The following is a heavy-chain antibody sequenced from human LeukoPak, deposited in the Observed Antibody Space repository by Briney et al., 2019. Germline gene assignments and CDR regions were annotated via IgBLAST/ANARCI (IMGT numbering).Heavy chain of an antibody. CDR2: INHSGST. D-gene: IGHD3-3*01. V-gene: IGHV4-34*01. J-gene: IGHJ5*02. Sequence: PSETLSLTCAIYGGSFSGYYWSWIRQPPGKGLEWIGEINHSGSTNYNPSLKSRVTISVDTSKNQSSLKLSSVTAADTAVYYCARGGYDFWSGYYTERFWFDPWGQGTLVTVSS. CDR3: ARGGYDFWSGYYTERFWFDP. CDR1: GGSFSGYY.